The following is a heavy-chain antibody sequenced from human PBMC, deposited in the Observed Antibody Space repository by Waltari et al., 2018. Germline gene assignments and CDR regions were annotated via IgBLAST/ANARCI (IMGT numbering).Heavy chain of an antibody. Sequence: EVQLVQSGGGLVKPGGSLRLTCAASGFTFSSYPMSWVRQAPGRVLEWFSSMGSSATYSYYSDSVKGRFTISRDDAKSSLYLQLDSLRVEDTAVYYCARDGGFTSGPNDYWGQGVLVTVSS. CDR2: MGSSATYS. V-gene: IGHV3-21*01. CDR3: ARDGGFTSGPNDY. D-gene: IGHD3-16*01. J-gene: IGHJ4*02. CDR1: GFTFSSYP.